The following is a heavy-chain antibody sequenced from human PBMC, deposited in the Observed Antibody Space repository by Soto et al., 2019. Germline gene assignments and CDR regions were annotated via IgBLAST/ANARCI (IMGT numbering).Heavy chain of an antibody. CDR1: GYTFTSYD. Sequence: ASVKVSCKASGYTFTSYDINWVRQATGQGLEWMGWMNPNSGNTGYAQKFQGRVTMTRNTSISTAYMELSSLRSEDTAVYYCARGRAVTSYYYYYGMDVWGQGTTVTVSS. J-gene: IGHJ6*02. V-gene: IGHV1-8*01. CDR2: MNPNSGNT. D-gene: IGHD4-17*01. CDR3: ARGRAVTSYYYYYGMDV.